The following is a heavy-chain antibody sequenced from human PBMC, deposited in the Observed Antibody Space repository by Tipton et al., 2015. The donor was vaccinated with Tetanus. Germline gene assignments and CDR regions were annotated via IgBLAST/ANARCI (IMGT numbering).Heavy chain of an antibody. CDR3: ARIHDFWSGYFDF. D-gene: IGHD3-3*01. Sequence: TLSLTCTISGDSMSPYYWGWLRQPPGKGLEWIGYIYYKGSTNYNPSLRSRVTISIDTSSNQFSLKLTSVTAADTAVYYCARIHDFWSGYFDFWGQGTLVTVSP. CDR2: IYYKGST. J-gene: IGHJ4*02. CDR1: GDSMSPYY. V-gene: IGHV4-59*01.